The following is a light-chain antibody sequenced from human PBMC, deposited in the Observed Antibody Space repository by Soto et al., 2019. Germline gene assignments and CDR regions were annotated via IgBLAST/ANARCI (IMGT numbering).Light chain of an antibody. V-gene: IGKV3-11*01. Sequence: EVVLTQSPATLSLSPGERATLSCRASQSVSSYLAWYQQKPGQAPRLRIYDASNRATGIPARFSGSGSGTDFTLTISSLEPEDFAVYYCQQRSNFYTFGQGTKLEIK. CDR1: QSVSSY. CDR2: DAS. J-gene: IGKJ2*01. CDR3: QQRSNFYT.